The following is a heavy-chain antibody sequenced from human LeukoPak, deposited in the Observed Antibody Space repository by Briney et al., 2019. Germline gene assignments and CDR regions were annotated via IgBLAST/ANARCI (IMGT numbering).Heavy chain of an antibody. V-gene: IGHV5-51*01. D-gene: IGHD6-13*01. CDR3: ATAYSSSWYPYYFNF. Sequence: GESLKISCESSEYSFVTRWIGWVREMPGKGLELMGLIYPGDSATRYSPSFQGQVTISADKSISTAYLHWSSLKASDTAMYYCATAYSSSWYPYYFNFWGQGTLVTVSS. J-gene: IGHJ4*02. CDR1: EYSFVTRW. CDR2: IYPGDSAT.